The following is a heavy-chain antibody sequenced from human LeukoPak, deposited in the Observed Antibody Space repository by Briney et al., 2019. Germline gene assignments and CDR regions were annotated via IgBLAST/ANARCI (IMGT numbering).Heavy chain of an antibody. CDR1: GLIFSNYA. D-gene: IGHD2-8*01. Sequence: GGSLRLSCAASGLIFSNYAMTWVRQAPGKGLEGVSSITGNSGTTKYAESVRGRFTMSRDNSRNTLYLQMDSLRAEDTAVYYCAKDPNGDYIGAFDAWGPGTMVIVSS. CDR3: AKDPNGDYIGAFDA. CDR2: ITGNSGTT. V-gene: IGHV3-23*01. J-gene: IGHJ3*01.